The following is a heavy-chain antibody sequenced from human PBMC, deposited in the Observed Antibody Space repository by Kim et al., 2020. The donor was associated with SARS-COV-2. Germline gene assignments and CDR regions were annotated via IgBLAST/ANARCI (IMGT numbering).Heavy chain of an antibody. CDR1: GFTFSSYW. Sequence: GGSLRLSCAASGFTFSSYWMHWVRQAPGKGLVWVSRINSDGSSTSYADSVKGRFTISRDNAKNTLYLQMNSLRAEDTAVYYCARPRSSAKNWFDPWGQGTLVTVSS. CDR2: INSDGSST. J-gene: IGHJ5*02. CDR3: ARPRSSAKNWFDP. V-gene: IGHV3-74*01. D-gene: IGHD6-19*01.